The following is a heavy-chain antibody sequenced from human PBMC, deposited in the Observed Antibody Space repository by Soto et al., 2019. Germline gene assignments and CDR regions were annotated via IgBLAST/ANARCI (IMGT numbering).Heavy chain of an antibody. CDR1: GFTVSSKY. CDR2: IQSGGPT. D-gene: IGHD2-15*01. CDR3: ARYDVLCDGGCCYGVPLDV. J-gene: IGHJ6*04. Sequence: GGSLRLSRATSGFTVSSKYMSWFRQAPGKGLEWVSLIQSGGPTYYADSVKGRFTISRDTSENTLHLQMDSLRAEDTAVYYCARYDVLCDGGCCYGVPLDVWGKGRTVTVSS. V-gene: IGHV3-66*01.